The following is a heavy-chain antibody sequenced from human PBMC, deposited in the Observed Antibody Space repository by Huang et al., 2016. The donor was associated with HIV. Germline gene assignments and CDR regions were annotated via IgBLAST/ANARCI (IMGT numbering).Heavy chain of an antibody. J-gene: IGHJ4*02. CDR3: ARLPGSITMIRGVITDPY. D-gene: IGHD3-10*01. CDR2: IYLSGST. CDR1: GGSIGSDNYY. V-gene: IGHV4-39*01. Sequence: QLQLQESGPGLVKPSETLSLTCTVSGGSIGSDNYYWGGIRQPPGQGLEWIGSIYLSGSTYDTPSLKGRVTITVDTAKNQFSLKMRSVTAADTAVYYCARLPGSITMIRGVITDPYWGQGTLVTVSS.